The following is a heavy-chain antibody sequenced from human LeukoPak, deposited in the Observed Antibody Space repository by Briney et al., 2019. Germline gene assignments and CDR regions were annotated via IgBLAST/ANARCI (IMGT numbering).Heavy chain of an antibody. CDR2: ITATGSRT. CDR3: ATSMGGGNIDY. CDR1: GLTFGSYT. V-gene: IGHV3-23*01. D-gene: IGHD3-16*01. Sequence: HPGGSLRLSCTASGLTFGSYTMSWVRQAPGKGLEWVSGITATGSRTYYADSVKGRFTISRDSSKNTLYLQLNSLRADDTAVYYCATSMGGGNIDYWGQGALVTVSS. J-gene: IGHJ4*02.